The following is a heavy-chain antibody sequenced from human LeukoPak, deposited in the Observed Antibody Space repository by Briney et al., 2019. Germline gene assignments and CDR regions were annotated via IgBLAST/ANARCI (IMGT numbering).Heavy chain of an antibody. V-gene: IGHV4-34*01. CDR1: GGSLSGFY. Sequence: SETLSLTCTVSGGSLSGFYWSWIRQPPGKGLEWIGEINHSGSTNYNPSLKSRVTISVDTSKNQFSLKLSSVTAADTAVYYCARGYVGWFDPWGQGTLVTVSS. CDR3: ARGYVGWFDP. CDR2: INHSGST. J-gene: IGHJ5*02. D-gene: IGHD2-15*01.